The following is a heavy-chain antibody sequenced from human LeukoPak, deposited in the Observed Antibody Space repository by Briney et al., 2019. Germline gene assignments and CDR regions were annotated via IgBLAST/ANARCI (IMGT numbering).Heavy chain of an antibody. CDR2: ISDDGSSA. D-gene: IGHD2-2*01. CDR1: GFTFGNYW. J-gene: IGHJ4*02. Sequence: GGSLRLSCAASGFTFGNYWMHWVRQAPGKGLLWVSRISDDGSSANYADSVQGRFTISRDNAKNTVYLQMHSLRAEDTAVYYCVSGYCSSTTCYRGAYWGRGTLVTVSS. V-gene: IGHV3-74*01. CDR3: VSGYCSSTTCYRGAY.